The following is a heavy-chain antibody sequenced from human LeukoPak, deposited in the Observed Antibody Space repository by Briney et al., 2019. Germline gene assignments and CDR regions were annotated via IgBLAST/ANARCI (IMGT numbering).Heavy chain of an antibody. J-gene: IGHJ4*02. D-gene: IGHD1-1*01. CDR1: GFTFSSYE. CDR3: ARGRGDWKAFDY. Sequence: PGGSLRLSCAASGFTFSSYEMNWVRQAPGKGLEWVSYISSSGSTIYYADSVKGRFTISRDNAKNSLYLQMNSLRAEDTAVYYCARGRGDWKAFDYWGQGTLVTVSS. V-gene: IGHV3-48*03. CDR2: ISSSGSTI.